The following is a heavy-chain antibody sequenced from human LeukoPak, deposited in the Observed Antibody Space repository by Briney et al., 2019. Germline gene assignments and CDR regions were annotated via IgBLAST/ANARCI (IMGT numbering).Heavy chain of an antibody. CDR2: VDPVDGET. J-gene: IGHJ5*02. CDR3: ALDRGSGFDP. V-gene: IGHV1-69-2*01. Sequence: ASVKISCKASGYTFNDYYIYCFQQAPGKGLEWMGRVDPVDGETIYAEKFRGRVTISADRSTDTAYVELSSLRSEDTALYYCALDRGSGFDPWGQGTLVTVSS. CDR1: GYTFNDYY. D-gene: IGHD2-15*01.